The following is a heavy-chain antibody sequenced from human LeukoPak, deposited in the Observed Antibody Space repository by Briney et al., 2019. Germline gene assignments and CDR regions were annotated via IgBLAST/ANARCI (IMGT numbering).Heavy chain of an antibody. V-gene: IGHV4-59*01. Sequence: SETLSLTCTVSGGSISSYYWSWIQQPPGKGLEWIGYIYYSGSTNYNPSLKSRVTISVDTSKNQFSLKLSSVTAADTAVYYCACSPANWFDPWGQGTLVTVSS. CDR2: IYYSGST. CDR3: ACSPANWFDP. CDR1: GGSISSYY. D-gene: IGHD2-2*01. J-gene: IGHJ5*02.